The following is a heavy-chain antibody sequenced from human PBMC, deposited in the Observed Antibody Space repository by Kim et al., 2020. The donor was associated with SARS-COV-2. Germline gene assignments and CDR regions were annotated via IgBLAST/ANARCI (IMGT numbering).Heavy chain of an antibody. D-gene: IGHD6-19*01. CDR3: ARAYWGSTSSGWPEGFDY. CDR1: GGTFSSYT. CDR2: IIPILGIA. V-gene: IGHV1-69*02. Sequence: SVKVSCKASGGTFSSYTISWVRQAPGQGLEWMGRIIPILGIANYAQKFQGRVTITADKSTSTAYMELSSLRSEDTAVYYCARAYWGSTSSGWPEGFDYWGQGTLVTVSS. J-gene: IGHJ4*02.